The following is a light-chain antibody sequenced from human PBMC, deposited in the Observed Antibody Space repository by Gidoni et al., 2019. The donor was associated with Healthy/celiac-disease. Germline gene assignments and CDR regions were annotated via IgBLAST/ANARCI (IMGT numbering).Light chain of an antibody. Sequence: DIQMTQSPSTLSASVGDRVTITCRASQSISSWLAWYQQKPGKAPKLLIYKASSLESGVPSRFSGSGSGTEFTLTISSLQPDDFATYYCKQYNSYFTFGPGNKVDIK. CDR3: KQYNSYFT. CDR1: QSISSW. J-gene: IGKJ3*01. V-gene: IGKV1-5*03. CDR2: KAS.